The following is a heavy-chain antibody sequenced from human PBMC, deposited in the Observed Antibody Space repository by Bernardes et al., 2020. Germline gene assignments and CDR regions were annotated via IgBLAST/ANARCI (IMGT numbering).Heavy chain of an antibody. CDR3: ARGGTTVTTTAFDY. CDR1: GYTFTSYD. J-gene: IGHJ4*02. Sequence: ASMKVSCKASGYTFTSYDINWVRQATGQGLEWMGWMNPNSGNTGYAQKFQGRVTMTRNTSISTAYMELSSLRSEDTAVYYCARGGTTVTTTAFDYWGQGTLVTVSS. V-gene: IGHV1-8*01. CDR2: MNPNSGNT. D-gene: IGHD4-17*01.